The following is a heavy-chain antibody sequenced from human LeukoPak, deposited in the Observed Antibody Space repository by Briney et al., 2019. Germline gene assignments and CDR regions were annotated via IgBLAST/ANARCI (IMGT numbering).Heavy chain of an antibody. J-gene: IGHJ3*02. CDR2: INPNSGGT. CDR3: ARAQETYSSGWYGYAFDI. D-gene: IGHD6-19*01. Sequence: ASVKVSCKASGYTFTGYYMHWVRQAPGQGLEWMGWINPNSGGTNYAQKFQGRVTMTRDTSISTAYMELSRLRSEDTALYYCARAQETYSSGWYGYAFDIWGQGTVVTVSS. V-gene: IGHV1-2*02. CDR1: GYTFTGYY.